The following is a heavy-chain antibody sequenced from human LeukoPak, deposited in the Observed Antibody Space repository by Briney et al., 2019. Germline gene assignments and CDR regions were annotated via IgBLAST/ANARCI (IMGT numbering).Heavy chain of an antibody. Sequence: ASVKVSCKASGYTITGYYMHWVRQAPGQGLEWMGWINPNSGGTNYAQKFQGRVTMTRDTSISTAYMELSRLRSDDTAVYYCARDYYDSSGYPDYWGQGTLVTVSS. D-gene: IGHD3-22*01. CDR3: ARDYYDSSGYPDY. CDR1: GYTITGYY. CDR2: INPNSGGT. V-gene: IGHV1-2*02. J-gene: IGHJ4*02.